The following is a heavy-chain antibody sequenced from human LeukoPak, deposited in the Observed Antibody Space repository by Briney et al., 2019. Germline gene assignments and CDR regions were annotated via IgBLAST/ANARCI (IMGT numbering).Heavy chain of an antibody. CDR3: ARESRSSGWDYFDY. V-gene: IGHV3-48*04. J-gene: IGHJ4*02. CDR1: GFTFSNYN. CDR2: ITSSSSTI. Sequence: GGSLRLSCAASGFTFSNYNMIWVRQAPGKGLECISYITSSSSTIHYADSVKGRFTISRDNAKNSLYLQMNSLRAEDTAVYYCARESRSSGWDYFDYWGQGTPVTVSS. D-gene: IGHD6-19*01.